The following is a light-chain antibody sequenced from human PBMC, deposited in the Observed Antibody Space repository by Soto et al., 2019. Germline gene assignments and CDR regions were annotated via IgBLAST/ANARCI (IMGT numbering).Light chain of an antibody. V-gene: IGLV2-14*01. Sequence: QSALTQPASVSGSAGQSITISCSGTMRDVGAYNLVSWYQQHPGTAPKLIIYEVRNRPSGISSRFSGSRSGNTASLTISGLQSEDDGAYYCSAYTARSTLVFGGGTKLTVL. CDR2: EVR. CDR1: MRDVGAYNL. CDR3: SAYTARSTLV. J-gene: IGLJ3*02.